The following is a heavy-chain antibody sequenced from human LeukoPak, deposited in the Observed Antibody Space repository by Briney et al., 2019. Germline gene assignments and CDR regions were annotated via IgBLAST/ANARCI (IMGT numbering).Heavy chain of an antibody. V-gene: IGHV5-51*01. CDR1: GYSFSSYW. CDR2: IYPGDSDT. CDR3: ARVDYYDRSGYFDY. Sequence: GESLQISCEGSGYSFSSYWLGWVRQLPGKGLEWMGIIYPGDSDTRYSPSFQGQVTISADKSISTAYLQWSSLKASDTAMYYCARVDYYDRSGYFDYWGQGTQVTVSS. D-gene: IGHD3-22*01. J-gene: IGHJ4*02.